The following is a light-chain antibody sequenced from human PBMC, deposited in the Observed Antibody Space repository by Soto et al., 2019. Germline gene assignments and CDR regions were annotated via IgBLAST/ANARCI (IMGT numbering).Light chain of an antibody. CDR1: QNLGTLY. CDR2: SAS. Sequence: EIVLTQSPGTLSLSPGERGTLSCRASQNLGTLYLAWFQQKSGQAPRLLIYSASRRATGIPDRFTGSGSGTDFTLTINRVEPEDFAVYFCQQCSNWLTFGGGTKVEIK. V-gene: IGKV3D-20*02. J-gene: IGKJ4*01. CDR3: QQCSNWLT.